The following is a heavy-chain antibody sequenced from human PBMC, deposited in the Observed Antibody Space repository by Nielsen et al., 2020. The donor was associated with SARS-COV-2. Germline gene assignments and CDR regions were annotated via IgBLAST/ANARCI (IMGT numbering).Heavy chain of an antibody. Sequence: ASVKVSCKASGGTFSSYAISWVRQAPGQGLEWMGWISAYNGNTNYAQKLQGRVTMTTDTSTSTAYMELRSLRSDDTAVYYCARGLVLYYDSSGYEDDYWGQGTLVTVSS. J-gene: IGHJ4*02. CDR2: ISAYNGNT. D-gene: IGHD3-22*01. CDR1: GGTFSSYA. CDR3: ARGLVLYYDSSGYEDDY. V-gene: IGHV1-18*01.